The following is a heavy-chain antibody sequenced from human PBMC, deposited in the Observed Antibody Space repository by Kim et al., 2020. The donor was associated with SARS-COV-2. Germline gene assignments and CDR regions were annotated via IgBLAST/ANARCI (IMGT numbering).Heavy chain of an antibody. V-gene: IGHV3-23*01. CDR1: GFTFSSYA. CDR3: AKDPTIVVVPAAIG. J-gene: IGHJ4*02. CDR2: ISGSGGST. D-gene: IGHD2-2*01. Sequence: GGSLRLSCAASGFTFSSYAMSWFRQAPGKGLEWVSAISGSGGSTYYADSVKGRFTISRDNSKNTLYLQMNSLRAEDTAVYYCAKDPTIVVVPAAIGWGQGTLVTVSS.